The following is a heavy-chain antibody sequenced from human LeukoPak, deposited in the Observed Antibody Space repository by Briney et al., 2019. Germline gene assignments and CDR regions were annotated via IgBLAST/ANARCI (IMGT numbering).Heavy chain of an antibody. J-gene: IGHJ3*02. CDR3: AKSPSAFDI. D-gene: IGHD6-6*01. CDR2: ISLNSGSI. Sequence: PGGSLRLNCAASGFTFNDYAMHWVRKVPGKGLEWVSGISLNSGSIGYAGSVKGRFSISRDNAKNSLYLQMNSLRAEDTAVYYCAKSPSAFDIWGQGTMVTVSS. CDR1: GFTFNDYA. V-gene: IGHV3-9*01.